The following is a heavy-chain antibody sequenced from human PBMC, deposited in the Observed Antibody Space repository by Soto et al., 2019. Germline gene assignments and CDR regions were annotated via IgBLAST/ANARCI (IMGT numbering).Heavy chain of an antibody. V-gene: IGHV3-23*01. D-gene: IGHD5-12*01. CDR3: AKGRDGYNRPYYFDY. CDR1: GFTCSSYD. CDR2: VLVAGST. Sequence: SLRLSCAVSGFTCSSYDMSWVRQAPGKGLEWVSTVLVAGSTHYPDSVKGRFTISRDNSKNTLFLQMNSLTAGDTAVYYCAKGRDGYNRPYYFDYWGQGTLVTVSS. J-gene: IGHJ4*02.